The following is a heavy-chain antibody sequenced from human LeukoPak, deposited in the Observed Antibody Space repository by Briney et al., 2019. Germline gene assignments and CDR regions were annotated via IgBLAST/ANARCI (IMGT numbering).Heavy chain of an antibody. V-gene: IGHV3-9*01. D-gene: IGHD1-1*01. Sequence: GGSLRLSCAASGFTFDDYAMHWVRQAPGKGLEWVSGISWNSGSIGYADSVKGRFTISRDNSENTLYLQINSLRVEDTAVYYCAKDAPTTGYHLDSWSQGTLVTVSS. CDR1: GFTFDDYA. CDR3: AKDAPTTGYHLDS. CDR2: ISWNSGSI. J-gene: IGHJ4*02.